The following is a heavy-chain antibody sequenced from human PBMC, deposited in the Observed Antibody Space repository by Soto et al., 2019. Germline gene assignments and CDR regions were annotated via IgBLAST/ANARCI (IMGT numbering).Heavy chain of an antibody. J-gene: IGHJ5*02. Sequence: QLHLRESGPGLVKPSETLSLTCTVSGGSITSSSYYWGWIRQPPGKGLEWIGSIYYSGSTYYNPSLKSRVNISVDTSKNQFSQKLSSVTASDTALYYCATQEVGRSYVYTFDPWGQGTLVTVSS. CDR2: IYYSGST. CDR3: ATQEVGRSYVYTFDP. D-gene: IGHD1-26*01. CDR1: GGSITSSSYY. V-gene: IGHV4-39*01.